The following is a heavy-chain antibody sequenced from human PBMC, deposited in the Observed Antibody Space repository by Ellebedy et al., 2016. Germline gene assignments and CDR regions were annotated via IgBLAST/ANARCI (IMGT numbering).Heavy chain of an antibody. D-gene: IGHD3-9*01. CDR3: VHAPPHYDVLTGYAITSFDN. J-gene: IGHJ4*01. CDR1: GFSLSTHGVG. V-gene: IGHV2-5*02. CDR2: IYWDDDK. Sequence: SGPTLVKPTQTLTLICTFSGFSLSTHGVGVGWIRQPPGKALEWLALIYWDDDKRYRPSLRSRLTITKDPPRNQAVLMMTNMDPADTATYYCVHAPPHYDVLTGYAITSFDNWGHGTLVTVSS.